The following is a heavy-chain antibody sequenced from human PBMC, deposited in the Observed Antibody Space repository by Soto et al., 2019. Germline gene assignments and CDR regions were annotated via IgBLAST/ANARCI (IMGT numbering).Heavy chain of an antibody. CDR1: SGPDRSHN. D-gene: IGHD4-17*01. J-gene: IGHJ6*02. CDR2: VYYTGDT. CDR3: VRQGIDYLHGLVDV. Sequence: QVQLQQSGPRLVKPSETLSLTCTVSSGPDRSHNWGWIRQPPGRGLEWIGYVYYTGDTAYNPSLWGRVTISADTSTNDISLTLTSVTAADTAVYYCVRQGIDYLHGLVDVWGQGTTVSVSS. V-gene: IGHV4-59*08.